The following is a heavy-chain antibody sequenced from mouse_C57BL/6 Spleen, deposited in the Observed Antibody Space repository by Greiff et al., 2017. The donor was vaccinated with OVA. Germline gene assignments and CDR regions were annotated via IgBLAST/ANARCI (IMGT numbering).Heavy chain of an antibody. J-gene: IGHJ1*03. CDR1: GFNIKDDY. CDR3: CTVYGSRPSSWYWDV. CDR2: IDPENGDT. V-gene: IGHV14-4*01. Sequence: VQLQQSGAELVRPGASVKLSCTASGFNIKDDYMHWVKQRPEQGLEWIGWIDPENGDTEYASKFQGKATITADPSSNTAYLQLSSLASEDTAVYYCCTVYGSRPSSWYWDVWGTGTTVTVSS. D-gene: IGHD1-1*01.